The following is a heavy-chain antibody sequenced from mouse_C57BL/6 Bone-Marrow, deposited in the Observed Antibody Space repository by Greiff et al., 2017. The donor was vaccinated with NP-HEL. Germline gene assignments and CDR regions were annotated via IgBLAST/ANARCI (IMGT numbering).Heavy chain of an antibody. V-gene: IGHV5-6*01. CDR3: ARSYFGDY. J-gene: IGHJ4*01. Sequence: DVQLVESGGDLVKPGGSLKLSCAASRFTFSSYGMSWVRQTPDKRLEWVATISSGGSYTYYPDSVKGRFTISRDNAKNTLYLQMSSLKSEDTAMYYCARSYFGDYWGQGTSVTVSS. CDR2: ISSGGSYT. D-gene: IGHD1-1*01. CDR1: RFTFSSYG.